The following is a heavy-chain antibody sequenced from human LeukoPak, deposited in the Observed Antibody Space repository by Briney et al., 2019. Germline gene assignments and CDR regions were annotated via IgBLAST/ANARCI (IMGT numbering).Heavy chain of an antibody. CDR3: AKANYYGSGRIGAFDI. D-gene: IGHD3-10*01. Sequence: PGGSLRLSCGASGFTFSSYGMHWVRQAPGKVPEWVAFISYDGSNRYYADSVKGRFTISRDSSKNTLYLQMNSLRAEDTAVYYCAKANYYGSGRIGAFDIWGQGTMVTVSS. J-gene: IGHJ3*02. CDR1: GFTFSSYG. CDR2: ISYDGSNR. V-gene: IGHV3-30*04.